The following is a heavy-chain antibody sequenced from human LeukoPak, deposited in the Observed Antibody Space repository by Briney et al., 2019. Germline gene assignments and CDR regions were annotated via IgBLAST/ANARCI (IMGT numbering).Heavy chain of an antibody. CDR2: ISNDGGGT. CDR1: GFNFNNYG. J-gene: IGHJ5*02. D-gene: IGHD3-3*01. V-gene: IGHV3-23*01. Sequence: PGGSLRPSCAASGFNFNNYGLIWVRQAPGKGLEWVSAISNDGGGTTYADFVKGRFTISRDNSKNTLFLQMNSLRAEDTALYYCAKGGSGYFLDLWGQGTLVTVSS. CDR3: AKGGSGYFLDL.